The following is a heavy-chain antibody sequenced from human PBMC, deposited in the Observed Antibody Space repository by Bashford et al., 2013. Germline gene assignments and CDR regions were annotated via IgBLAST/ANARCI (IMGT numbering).Heavy chain of an antibody. CDR3: ARRMVVPGNFDALDI. CDR2: FDPEDGER. Sequence: VASVKVSCKVSGYKLTELSMHWVRQAPGKGLEWMGGFDPEDGERVYAQKFQGRVTITRDTSASTAAMEVNSLRSEDTAVYYCARRMVVPGNFDALDIWGQGTMVTVSS. D-gene: IGHD2-21*02. J-gene: IGHJ3*02. V-gene: IGHV1-24*01. CDR1: GYKLTELS.